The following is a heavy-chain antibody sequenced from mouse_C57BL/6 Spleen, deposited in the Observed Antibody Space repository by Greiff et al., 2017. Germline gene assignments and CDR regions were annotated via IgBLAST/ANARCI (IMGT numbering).Heavy chain of an antibody. CDR1: GYAFTNYL. V-gene: IGHV1-54*01. D-gene: IGHD1-1*01. J-gene: IGHJ2*01. CDR2: INPGSGGT. Sequence: VHLVESGAELVRPGTSVKVSCKASGYAFTNYLIEWVKQRPGQGLEWIGVINPGSGGTNYNEKFKGKATLTADKSSSTAYMQLSSLTSEDSAVYFCARGPPFITTVVATPFDYWGQGTTLTVSS. CDR3: ARGPPFITTVVATPFDY.